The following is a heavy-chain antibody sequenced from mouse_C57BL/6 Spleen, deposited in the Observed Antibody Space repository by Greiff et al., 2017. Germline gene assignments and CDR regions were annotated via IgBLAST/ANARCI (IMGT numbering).Heavy chain of an antibody. D-gene: IGHD1-1*01. CDR2: LYPGDGDT. CDR3: ARGSTTVVADARDD. Sequence: QVQLQQSGAELVQPGASVQISCKASGYAFSRSWMNWVKPRHGKGLEWIAPLYPGDGDTNYNGKFKGKATLTADQSYSPAYMQLSSLTSEDSSVYFCARGSTTVVADARDDWGQGTSDTVSS. CDR1: GYAFSRSW. V-gene: IGHV1-80*01. J-gene: IGHJ4*01.